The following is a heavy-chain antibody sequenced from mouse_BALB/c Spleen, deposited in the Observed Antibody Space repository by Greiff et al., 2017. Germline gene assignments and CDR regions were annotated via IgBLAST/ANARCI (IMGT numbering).Heavy chain of an antibody. CDR3: ARRGWLLREGAMDY. CDR1: GYSITSDYA. CDR2: ISYSGST. V-gene: IGHV3-2*02. D-gene: IGHD2-3*01. Sequence: VQLKESGPGLVKPSQSLSLTCTVTGYSITSDYAWNWIRQFPGNKLEWMGYISYSGSTSYNPSLKSRISMTRDTSKNQFFLQLNSVTTEDTATYYCARRGWLLREGAMDYWGQGTSVTVSS. J-gene: IGHJ4*01.